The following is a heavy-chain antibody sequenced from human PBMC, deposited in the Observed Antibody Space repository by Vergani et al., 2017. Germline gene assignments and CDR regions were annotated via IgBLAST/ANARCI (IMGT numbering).Heavy chain of an antibody. V-gene: IGHV3-7*03. CDR2: IKQDGSEK. Sequence: EVQLVESGGGLVQPGGSLRLSCAASGFTFSSYWMSWVRQAPGKGLEWVANIKQDGSEKYYVDFVKGRFTISRDNAKNSLYLQMNSLRVEDTAIYYCAKKHCSSTSCPFDSWGQGTLVTVSS. D-gene: IGHD2-2*01. CDR1: GFTFSSYW. CDR3: AKKHCSSTSCPFDS. J-gene: IGHJ4*02.